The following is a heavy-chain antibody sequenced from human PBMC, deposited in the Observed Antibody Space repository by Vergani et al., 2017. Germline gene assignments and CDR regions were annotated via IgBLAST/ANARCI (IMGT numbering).Heavy chain of an antibody. CDR1: GYTFTSYY. V-gene: IGHV1-46*01. D-gene: IGHD3-22*01. CDR3: ARGRGYYDSSGYHTFDY. Sequence: QVQLVQSGAEVKKPGASVKVSCKASGYTFTSYYMHWVRQAPGQGLEWMGIINPSGGSTSYAQKFQGRVTMTRDTSTSTVYMELSSLRSEDTAVYYCARGRGYYDSSGYHTFDYWGQGTLVTVSS. CDR2: INPSGGST. J-gene: IGHJ4*02.